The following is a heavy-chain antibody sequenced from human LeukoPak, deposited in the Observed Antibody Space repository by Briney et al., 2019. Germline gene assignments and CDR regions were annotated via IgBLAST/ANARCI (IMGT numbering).Heavy chain of an antibody. V-gene: IGHV1-46*01. J-gene: IGHJ2*01. Sequence: ASVNVSCKASGYTFTSYYMHRVRQAPGQGLEWMGIINPSGGSTSYAQKFQGRVTMTRDTSTSTVYMELSSLRSEDTAVYYCARASLAQPLFDLWGRGTLVTVSS. CDR3: ARASLAQPLFDL. D-gene: IGHD2-2*01. CDR2: INPSGGST. CDR1: GYTFTSYY.